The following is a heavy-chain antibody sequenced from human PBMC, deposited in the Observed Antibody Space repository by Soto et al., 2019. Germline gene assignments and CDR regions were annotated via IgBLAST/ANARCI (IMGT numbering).Heavy chain of an antibody. CDR1: VFTFSSYA. V-gene: IGHV3-23*01. CDR3: ARGAHIEY. J-gene: IGHJ4*02. CDR2: INGGGDSA. Sequence: GSLRLSCAASVFTFSSYAMTWVRQAPGKGLEWVALINGGGDSAYYADSVKGRFTISTDNFKNTLFLQMNSLRGEDTAVHYCARGAHIEYWGQGTLVPVPS.